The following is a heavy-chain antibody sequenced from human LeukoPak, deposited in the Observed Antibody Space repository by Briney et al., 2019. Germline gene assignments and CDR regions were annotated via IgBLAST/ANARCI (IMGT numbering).Heavy chain of an antibody. Sequence: ASVKVSCKASGYTFTSYDINWGRQATGQGLEWMGWMNPNSGNTGYAQKFQGRVTMTRNTSISTAYMELSSLRSEDTAVYYCAREEGQRFLEWLSPYYYYYGMDVWGQGTTVTVSS. CDR1: GYTFTSYD. J-gene: IGHJ6*02. D-gene: IGHD3-3*01. V-gene: IGHV1-8*01. CDR2: MNPNSGNT. CDR3: AREEGQRFLEWLSPYYYYYGMDV.